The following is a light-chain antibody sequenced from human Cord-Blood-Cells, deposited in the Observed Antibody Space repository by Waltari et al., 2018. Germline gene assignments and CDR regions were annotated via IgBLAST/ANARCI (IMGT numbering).Light chain of an antibody. CDR2: DVS. J-gene: IGLJ1*01. Sequence: QSALTQPASVSGSPGQSITISCTGTSSDVGGYNYVSWYQQHPGKAPKLMIYDVSNRPSGVSNRFSGSKSGNTAARTISGLQVEDEADYYCSSYTSSSTLGVFGTGTKVTVL. V-gene: IGLV2-14*03. CDR1: SSDVGGYNY. CDR3: SSYTSSSTLGV.